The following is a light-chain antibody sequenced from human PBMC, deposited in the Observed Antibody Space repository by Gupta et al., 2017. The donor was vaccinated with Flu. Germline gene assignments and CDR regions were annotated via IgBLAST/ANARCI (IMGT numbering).Light chain of an antibody. CDR3: TQSVNSPIP. Sequence: EIVSSHSPLSLSVNPGEPASISCRPSHSRLQTNGYNYLDWYLQKPGQAPQLLIYLGSNRDSGVPDRFSGSGSGKDFTFKISRVEADDVGIYYCTQSVNSPIPFGQGTKVEIK. V-gene: IGKV2-28*01. CDR1: HSRLQTNGYNY. CDR2: LGS. J-gene: IGKJ2*01.